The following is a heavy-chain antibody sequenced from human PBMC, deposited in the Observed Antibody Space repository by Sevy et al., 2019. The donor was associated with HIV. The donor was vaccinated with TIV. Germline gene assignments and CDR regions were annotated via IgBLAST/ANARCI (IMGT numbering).Heavy chain of an antibody. CDR2: INPESGDT. CDR3: ARVQRGGVPDY. V-gene: IGHV1-2*02. Sequence: ASVKVSCTSSGYTFIAHYLHWVRQAPGQGLEWMGWINPESGDTRYTEKFQGRVTMNRDTSISTAYMEVITLRSDDTAVYFCARVQRGGVPDYWGQGTLVTVSS. D-gene: IGHD3-10*01. CDR1: GYTFIAHY. J-gene: IGHJ4*02.